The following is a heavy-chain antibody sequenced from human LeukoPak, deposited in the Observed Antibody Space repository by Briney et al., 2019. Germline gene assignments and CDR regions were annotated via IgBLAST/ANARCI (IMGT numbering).Heavy chain of an antibody. V-gene: IGHV3-23*01. D-gene: IGHD1-1*01. CDR1: GFTFSSYA. CDR3: AKDQLELSSPLFDY. J-gene: IGHJ4*02. Sequence: GGSLRLSCAASGFTFSSYAMSWVRQAPEKGLEWVSAISGSGGSTYYADSVKGRFTISRDNSKNTLYLQMNSLRAEDTAVYYCAKDQLELSSPLFDYWGQGTLVTVSS. CDR2: ISGSGGST.